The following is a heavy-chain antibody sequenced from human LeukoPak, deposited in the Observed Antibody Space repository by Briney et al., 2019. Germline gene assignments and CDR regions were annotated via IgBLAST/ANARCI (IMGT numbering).Heavy chain of an antibody. V-gene: IGHV4-4*02. J-gene: IGHJ4*02. CDR3: ARTQRKYYYDSSGYQQNSYFDY. Sequence: SGTLSLTCAVSGGSISSSNWWSWVRQPPGKGLEWIGEFYHSGSTNYNPSLKSRVTISVDKSKNQFSLKLSSVTAADTAVYYCARTQRKYYYDSSGYQQNSYFDYWGQGTLVTVSS. D-gene: IGHD3-22*01. CDR1: GGSISSSNW. CDR2: FYHSGST.